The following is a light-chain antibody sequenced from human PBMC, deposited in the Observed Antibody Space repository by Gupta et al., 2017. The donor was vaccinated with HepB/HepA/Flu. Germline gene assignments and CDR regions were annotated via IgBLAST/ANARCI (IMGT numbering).Light chain of an antibody. CDR2: DVS. J-gene: IGLJ3*02. CDR3: SSYTSTNTVV. CDR1: SSDVGSYNY. V-gene: IGLV2-14*01. Sequence: QSALTQPASVSGSPGQSIIISFTGTSSDVGSYNYVSWYQQNPGKAPKLMIYDVSNRPSGVSNRFSGSKSGNTASLTISALQTEDEADYYCSSYTSTNTVVFGGGTKLTVL.